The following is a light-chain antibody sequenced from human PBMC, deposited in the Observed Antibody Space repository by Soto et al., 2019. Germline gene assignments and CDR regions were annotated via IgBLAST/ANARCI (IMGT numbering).Light chain of an antibody. CDR1: HFVSSRS. CDR3: QQYETSPIT. Sequence: ELVLTPSPGPLSLSPCESATLLCRSSHFVSSRSLAWYQQKPGQAPRLLIYGASTRATGIPDRFSGSGSGTDFTLTITPLEPEDFAVYFCQQYETSPITFGQGTRLEIK. J-gene: IGKJ5*01. CDR2: GAS. V-gene: IGKV3-20*01.